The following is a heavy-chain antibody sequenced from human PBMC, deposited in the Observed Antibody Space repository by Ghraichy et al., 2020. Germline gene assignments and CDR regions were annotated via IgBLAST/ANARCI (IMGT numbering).Heavy chain of an antibody. D-gene: IGHD2/OR15-2a*01. V-gene: IGHV3-21*01. CDR2: IGSSGGNT. CDR1: GFTFISYA. CDR3: ARKLTNSTGGFDF. Sequence: GGSLRLSCAASGFTFISYAMNWVRQAPGKGLEWVSSIGSSGGNTYYADSVKGRFTISRDNAKNSLYLQMNSLRAEDTAVYYCARKLTNSTGGFDFWCQGPMVTVFS. J-gene: IGHJ3*01.